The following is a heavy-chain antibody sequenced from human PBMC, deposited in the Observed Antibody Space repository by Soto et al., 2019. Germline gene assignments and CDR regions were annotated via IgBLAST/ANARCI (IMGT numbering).Heavy chain of an antibody. Sequence: GGSLRLSCAASGFTFSSYGMHWVRQAPGKGLEWVAVISYDGSNKYYADSVKGRFTISRDNSKNTLYLQMNSLRAEDTAVYYCAKDQKAHYYYYGMDVWSQGTTVTVSS. CDR3: AKDQKAHYYYYGMDV. J-gene: IGHJ6*02. CDR1: GFTFSSYG. V-gene: IGHV3-30*18. CDR2: ISYDGSNK.